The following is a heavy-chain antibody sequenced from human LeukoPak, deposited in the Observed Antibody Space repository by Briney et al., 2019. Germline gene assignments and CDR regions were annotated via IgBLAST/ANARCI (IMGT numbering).Heavy chain of an antibody. D-gene: IGHD5-12*01. CDR3: ARGYSGSSQPFEY. CDR2: IHTGGST. V-gene: IGHV3-66*01. J-gene: IGHJ4*02. Sequence: GGSLRLSCAASGFTVTSNFMSWVRQAPGKGLEWVSVIHTGGSTNYAGSVKDRFTISRDSSKNTLYLQMNSLRVEDTAVYYCARGYSGSSQPFEYWGQGTLVTVSS. CDR1: GFTVTSNF.